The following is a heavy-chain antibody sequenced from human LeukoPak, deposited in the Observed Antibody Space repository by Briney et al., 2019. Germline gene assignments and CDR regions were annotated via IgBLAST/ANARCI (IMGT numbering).Heavy chain of an antibody. D-gene: IGHD6-13*01. CDR3: ARARAAAGIPVY. CDR2: IYYSGST. Sequence: SETLSLTCTVSGGSISSYYWSWIRQPPGKGLEWIGYIYYSGSTNYNPSLKSRVTISVDTSKNQFSLKLSSVTAADTAVYYCARARAAAGIPVYWGQGTLVTVSS. V-gene: IGHV4-59*01. J-gene: IGHJ4*02. CDR1: GGSISSYY.